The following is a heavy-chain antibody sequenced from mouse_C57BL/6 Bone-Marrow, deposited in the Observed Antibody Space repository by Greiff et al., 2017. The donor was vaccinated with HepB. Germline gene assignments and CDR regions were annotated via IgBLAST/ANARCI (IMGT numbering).Heavy chain of an antibody. D-gene: IGHD2-4*01. J-gene: IGHJ3*01. V-gene: IGHV1-55*01. Sequence: VQLQQPGAELVKPGASVKMSCKASGYTFTSYWITWVKQRPGQGLEWIGDIYPGSGSTNYNEKFKSKATLTVDTSSSTAYMQLSSLTSEDSAVYYCARKDLYYDYDWFAYWGQGTLVTVSA. CDR2: IYPGSGST. CDR3: ARKDLYYDYDWFAY. CDR1: GYTFTSYW.